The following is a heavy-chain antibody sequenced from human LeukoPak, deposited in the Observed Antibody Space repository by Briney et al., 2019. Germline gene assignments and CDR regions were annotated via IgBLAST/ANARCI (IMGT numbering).Heavy chain of an antibody. D-gene: IGHD3-22*01. CDR1: GGSISSYY. V-gene: IGHV4-59*01. CDR3: ARDYDSSGYYSP. CDR2: IYYSGST. J-gene: IGHJ5*02. Sequence: SETLSLTCTVSGGSISSYYWSWIRQPPGKGLEWIGYIYYSGSTNYNPSLKSPVTISVDTSKNQFSLKLSSVTAADTAVYYCARDYDSSGYYSPWGQGTLVTVSS.